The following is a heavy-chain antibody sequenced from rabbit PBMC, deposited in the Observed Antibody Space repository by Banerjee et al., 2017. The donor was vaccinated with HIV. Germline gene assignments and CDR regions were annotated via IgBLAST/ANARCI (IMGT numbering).Heavy chain of an antibody. CDR1: GFSFSSSYG. Sequence: QSLEESGGDLVKPGTSLTLTCTASGFSFSSSYGMCWVRQAPGKGPEWIACIATGDGRTYYATWAKGRFTISKTSSTTVTLQMTSLTAADTATYFCARDDATSSGYYISAFRLWGQGTLVTVS. J-gene: IGHJ4*01. V-gene: IGHV1S40*01. CDR2: IATGDGRT. CDR3: ARDDATSSGYYISAFRL. D-gene: IGHD1-1*01.